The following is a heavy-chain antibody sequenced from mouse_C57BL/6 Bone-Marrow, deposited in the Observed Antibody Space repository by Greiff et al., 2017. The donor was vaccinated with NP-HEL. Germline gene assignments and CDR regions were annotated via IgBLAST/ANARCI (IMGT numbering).Heavy chain of an antibody. Sequence: EVKVVESGGGLVKPGGSLKLSCAASGFTFSDYGMHWVRQAPEKGLEWVAYISSGSSTIYYADTVKGRFTISRDNAKNTLFLQMTSLRSEDTAMYYCASLYYDYLYYAMDYWGQGTSVTVSS. V-gene: IGHV5-17*01. D-gene: IGHD2-4*01. CDR1: GFTFSDYG. CDR2: ISSGSSTI. J-gene: IGHJ4*01. CDR3: ASLYYDYLYYAMDY.